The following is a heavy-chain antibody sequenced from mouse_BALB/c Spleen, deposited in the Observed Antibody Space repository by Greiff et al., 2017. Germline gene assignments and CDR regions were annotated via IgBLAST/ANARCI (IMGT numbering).Heavy chain of an antibody. CDR2: IWSGGST. Sequence: VQLQQSGPGLVQPSQSLSITCTVSGFSLTSYGVHWVRQSPGKGLEWLGVIWSGGSTDYNAAFISRLSISKDNSKSQVFFKMNSLQANDTAIYYCARNWGYDYVAWFAYWGQGTLVTVSA. CDR3: ARNWGYDYVAWFAY. V-gene: IGHV2-2*02. D-gene: IGHD2-4*01. J-gene: IGHJ3*01. CDR1: GFSLTSYG.